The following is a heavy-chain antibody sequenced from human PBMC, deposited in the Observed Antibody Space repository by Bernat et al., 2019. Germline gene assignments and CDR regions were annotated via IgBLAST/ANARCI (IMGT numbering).Heavy chain of an antibody. Sequence: QVQLQQWGAGLLKPSETLSLTCAVYGGSFSGYYWSWIRQPPGKGLEWIGEINHSGSTNYNPSLKSRVTISVDTSKNQFSLKLSSVTAADTAVYYCAREGIAVAGSFDYWGQGTLVTVSS. J-gene: IGHJ4*02. CDR1: GGSFSGYY. CDR2: INHSGST. V-gene: IGHV4-34*01. D-gene: IGHD6-19*01. CDR3: AREGIAVAGSFDY.